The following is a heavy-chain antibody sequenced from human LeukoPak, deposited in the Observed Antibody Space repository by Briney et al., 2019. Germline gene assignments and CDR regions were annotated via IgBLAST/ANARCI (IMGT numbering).Heavy chain of an antibody. CDR2: ISYDGDKQ. CDR3: ARGPVIRAVTINREDYDYYGLNA. CDR1: GFTFVTSA. Sequence: PGGSLRLSCAASGFTFVTSAMHWVRQAPGKGLEWVALISYDGDKQYYADSVKGRFTISRDNSKNTLRLQMNSLRAEDAGIYFCARGPVIRAVTINREDYDYYGLNAWGQGTTVVVSS. D-gene: IGHD3-10*01. V-gene: IGHV3-30-3*01. J-gene: IGHJ6*02.